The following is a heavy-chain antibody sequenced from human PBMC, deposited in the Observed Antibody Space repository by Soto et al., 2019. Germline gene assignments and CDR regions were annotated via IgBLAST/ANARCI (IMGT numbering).Heavy chain of an antibody. CDR2: VKSKADGETT. Sequence: GGSLRLSCVASGFTFSYAWMTWVRQAPGKGLEWVGRVKSKADGETTDYAAPVKGRFTISRDDSTNTLYLQMNSLKTEDTALYYCMNSYFDYWGQGALVTVSS. J-gene: IGHJ4*02. CDR1: GFTFSYAW. CDR3: MNSYFDY. V-gene: IGHV3-15*01. D-gene: IGHD1-7*01.